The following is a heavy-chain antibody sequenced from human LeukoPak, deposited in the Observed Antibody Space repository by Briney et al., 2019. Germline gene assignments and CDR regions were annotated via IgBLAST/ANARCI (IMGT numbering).Heavy chain of an antibody. J-gene: IGHJ5*01. CDR3: ARGPRFCGSRKNWFDS. D-gene: IGHD1-14*01. V-gene: IGHV1-8*01. CDR2: MNPNSGNT. Sequence: SVKVSRTTSGYTFTTYDINWGRQATRHRLEWMGWMNPNSGNTGYAQKFHGRVTMTRKTSISTAYMELSSLRSEDTDVYYCARGPRFCGSRKNWFDSWGEGTLVSVSS. CDR1: GYTFTTYD.